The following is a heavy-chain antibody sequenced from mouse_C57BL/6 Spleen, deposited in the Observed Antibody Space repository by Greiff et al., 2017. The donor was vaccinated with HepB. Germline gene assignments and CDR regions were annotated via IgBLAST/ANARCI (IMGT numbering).Heavy chain of an antibody. CDR2: IYPGDGDT. Sequence: VKLQESGPELVKPGASVKISCKASGYAFSSSWMNWVKQRPGKGLEWIGRIYPGDGDTNYNGKFKGKATLTADKSSSTAYMQLSSLTSEDSAVYFCARIITTVVAEDYYAMDYWGQGTSVTVSS. J-gene: IGHJ4*01. V-gene: IGHV1-82*01. CDR1: GYAFSSSW. D-gene: IGHD1-1*01. CDR3: ARIITTVVAEDYYAMDY.